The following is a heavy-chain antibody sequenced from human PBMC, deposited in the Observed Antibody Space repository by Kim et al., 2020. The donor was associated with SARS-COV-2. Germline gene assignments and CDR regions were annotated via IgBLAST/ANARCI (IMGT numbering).Heavy chain of an antibody. V-gene: IGHV3-9*01. CDR2: ISWNSGSI. D-gene: IGHD6-13*01. J-gene: IGHJ4*02. Sequence: GGSLRLSCAASGFTFDDYAMHWVRQAPGKGLEWVSGISWNSGSIGYADSVKGRFTISRDNAKNSLYLQMNSLRAEDTALYYCAKEDGYSSFFDYWGQGTLVPVSS. CDR1: GFTFDDYA. CDR3: AKEDGYSSFFDY.